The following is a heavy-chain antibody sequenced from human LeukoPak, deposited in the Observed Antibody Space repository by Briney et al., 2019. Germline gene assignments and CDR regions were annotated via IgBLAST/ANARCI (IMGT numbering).Heavy chain of an antibody. CDR3: ASTYYYDSSGILFQH. V-gene: IGHV4-4*07. J-gene: IGHJ1*01. CDR1: GGSISSYY. Sequence: SETLSLTCTVSGGSISSYYWSWIRQPAGKGLEWIGRIYTSGSTNYNPSLKSRVTMSVDTSKNQFSLKLSSVTAADTAVYYCASTYYYDSSGILFQHWGQGTLVTVSS. D-gene: IGHD3-22*01. CDR2: IYTSGST.